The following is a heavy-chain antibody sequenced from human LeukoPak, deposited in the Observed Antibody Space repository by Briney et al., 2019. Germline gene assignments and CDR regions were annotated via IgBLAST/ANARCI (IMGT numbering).Heavy chain of an antibody. Sequence: PRASVKVSCKASGYTFTSYYMHWVRQAPGQGLEWMGIINPSGGSTSYAQKFQGRVTMTRDTSTSTVYMELSSLRSEDTAVYYCARDDNLAKNTMIQGYWGQGTLVTVSS. V-gene: IGHV1-46*01. J-gene: IGHJ4*02. D-gene: IGHD3-22*01. CDR1: GYTFTSYY. CDR3: ARDDNLAKNTMIQGY. CDR2: INPSGGST.